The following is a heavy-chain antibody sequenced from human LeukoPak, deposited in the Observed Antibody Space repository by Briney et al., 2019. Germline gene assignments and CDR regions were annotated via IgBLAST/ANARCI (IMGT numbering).Heavy chain of an antibody. D-gene: IGHD4-17*01. J-gene: IGHJ4*02. CDR1: GGSFSGYY. CDR3: ARASQPDNGDLLVLVGGYFDY. Sequence: SETLSLTCAVYGGSFSGYYWSWIRQPPGKGLEWIGEINHSGSTNYNPSLKSRVTISVDTSKNQFSLKLSSVTAADTAVYYCARASQPDNGDLLVLVGGYFDYWGQGTLVTVSS. V-gene: IGHV4-34*01. CDR2: INHSGST.